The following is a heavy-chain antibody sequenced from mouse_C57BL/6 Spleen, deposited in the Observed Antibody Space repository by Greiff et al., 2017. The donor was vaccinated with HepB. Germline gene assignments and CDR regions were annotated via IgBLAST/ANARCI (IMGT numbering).Heavy chain of an antibody. J-gene: IGHJ3*01. CDR2: IHPNSGST. D-gene: IGHD2-12*01. V-gene: IGHV1-64*01. CDR3: ARPDYYSAWFAY. CDR1: GYTFTSYW. Sequence: QVQLQQPGAELVKPGASVKLSCKASGYTFTSYWMHWVKQRPGQGLEWIGMIHPNSGSTNYNEKFKSKATLTVDKSSSTAYMQLSSLTSEDSAVYYCARPDYYSAWFAYWGQGTLVTVSA.